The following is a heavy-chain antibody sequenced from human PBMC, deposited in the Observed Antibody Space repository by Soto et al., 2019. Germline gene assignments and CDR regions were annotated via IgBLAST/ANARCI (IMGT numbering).Heavy chain of an antibody. CDR2: IWYDGSNK. CDR1: GFTFSSYG. V-gene: IGHV3-33*01. J-gene: IGHJ6*02. D-gene: IGHD6-19*01. Sequence: SLRLSCAASGFTFSSYGMHLVRQAPGKGLEWVAVIWYDGSNKYYADSVKGRFTISRDNSKNTLYLQMNSLRAEDTAVYYCARDRIAVAGNYYYGMDVWGQGTTVTVSS. CDR3: ARDRIAVAGNYYYGMDV.